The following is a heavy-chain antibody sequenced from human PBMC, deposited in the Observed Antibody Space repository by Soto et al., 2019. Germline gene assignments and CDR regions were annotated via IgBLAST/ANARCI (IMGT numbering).Heavy chain of an antibody. Sequence: GESLKISCKGSGYSFTSYWIGWVRQMPGKGLEWMGIIYPGDSDTRYSPSFQGQVTISADKSISTAYLQWSSLKASDTAIYYCARTAAAGKYYYGVDVRGQGTTVTVSS. J-gene: IGHJ6*02. CDR3: ARTAAAGKYYYGVDV. D-gene: IGHD6-13*01. CDR2: IYPGDSDT. CDR1: GYSFTSYW. V-gene: IGHV5-51*01.